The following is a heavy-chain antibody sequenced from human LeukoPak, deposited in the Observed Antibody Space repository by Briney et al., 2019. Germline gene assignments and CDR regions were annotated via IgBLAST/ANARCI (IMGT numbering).Heavy chain of an antibody. CDR1: TSSIDTYS. V-gene: IGHV4-4*09. D-gene: IGHD5-24*01. Sequence: PSETLSLTCTVSTSSIDTYSWSWLRQPPGKGREGVGYIYTTETTHSNPFLKRGATMSLATTSNHPSVLPSPVPAAHAAVYFCARRRAEMATITDDAFNIWGQGTTVTGAS. CDR2: IYTTETT. J-gene: IGHJ3*02. CDR3: ARRRAEMATITDDAFNI.